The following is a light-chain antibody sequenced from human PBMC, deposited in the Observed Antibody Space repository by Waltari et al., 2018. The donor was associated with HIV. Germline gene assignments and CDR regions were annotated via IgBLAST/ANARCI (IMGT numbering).Light chain of an antibody. CDR3: CSYSGTYSYV. CDR1: SSDFRFYTF. J-gene: IGLJ1*01. CDR2: DVT. Sequence: QSALTQPRSVSGSPGQSVSISCTETSSDFRFYTFVPWYQQHPGKAPKLIIYDVTKRPSGVPDRFSASRSGNTASLTISGLQAEDEATYFCCSYSGTYSYVFGTGTEVSLI. V-gene: IGLV2-11*01.